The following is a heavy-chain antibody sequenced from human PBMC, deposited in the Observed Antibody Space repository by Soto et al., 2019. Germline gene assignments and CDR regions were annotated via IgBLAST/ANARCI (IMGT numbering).Heavy chain of an antibody. CDR1: GFTFSSYA. V-gene: IGHV3-30-3*02. J-gene: IGHJ4*02. D-gene: IGHD3-22*01. Sequence: GGSLRLSCAASGFTFSSYAMHWVRQAPGKGLEWVAVISYDGSNKYYADSVKGRFTISRDNSKNTLYLQMNSLRAEDTAVYYCAKLDYYDSSGYRIAPDYWGQGTLVTVSS. CDR2: ISYDGSNK. CDR3: AKLDYYDSSGYRIAPDY.